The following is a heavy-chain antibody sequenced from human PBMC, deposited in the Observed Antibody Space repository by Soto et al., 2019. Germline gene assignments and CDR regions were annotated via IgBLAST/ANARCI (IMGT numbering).Heavy chain of an antibody. CDR2: ISYDGSSK. V-gene: IGHV3-30*18. CDR1: GFRFSDYG. CDR3: GKGTLYSSGWSLQWIDP. D-gene: IGHD3-22*01. J-gene: IGHJ5*02. Sequence: QVQLVESGGGVVQPGRSLRLSCAASGFRFSDYGMHWVRQAPGKGLEWVAVISYDGSSKYYADSVKGRFTISRDNTKNTLFLQMNSLRPEDTAVYYCGKGTLYSSGWSLQWIDPWGQGSLVTVSS.